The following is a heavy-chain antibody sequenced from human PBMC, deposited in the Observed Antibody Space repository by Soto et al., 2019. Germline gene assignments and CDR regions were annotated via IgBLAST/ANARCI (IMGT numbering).Heavy chain of an antibody. D-gene: IGHD4-17*01. Sequence: EVQVLESGGGLVQPGGSLRLSCAASGFTFRMYSMSWVRQAPGKGLEWVSAISESGADTYNADSVKGRFTVSRDNSKNTLYLQMNSLRVEDTAVYYCAKRGTSVNFNYYMDVWGKGTTVTVSS. J-gene: IGHJ6*03. CDR2: ISESGADT. CDR3: AKRGTSVNFNYYMDV. CDR1: GFTFRMYS. V-gene: IGHV3-23*01.